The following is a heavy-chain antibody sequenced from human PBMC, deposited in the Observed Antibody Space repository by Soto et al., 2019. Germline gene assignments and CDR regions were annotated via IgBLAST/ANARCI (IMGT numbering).Heavy chain of an antibody. J-gene: IGHJ4*02. D-gene: IGHD5-18*01. CDR2: IIPNSGRA. CDR3: VSSGYSYVIGHDY. Sequence: GASVKVSCKASGYTFTGYYMHWVRQAPGQGLEWMGRIIPNSGRANYAQKFQGRVTITADKSTSTAYMELSSLRSEDTAVYYCVSSGYSYVIGHDYWGQGTLVTVSS. V-gene: IGHV1-69*02. CDR1: GYTFTGYY.